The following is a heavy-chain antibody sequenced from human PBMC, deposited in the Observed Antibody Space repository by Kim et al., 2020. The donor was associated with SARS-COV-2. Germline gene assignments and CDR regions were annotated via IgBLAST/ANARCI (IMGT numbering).Heavy chain of an antibody. D-gene: IGHD2-2*01. CDR3: ARVYGIVVVSYGVDV. CDR2: ISSYNGNT. J-gene: IGHJ6*02. Sequence: ASVKVSYKASGYTFTTYGFIWVRQAPGQGLEWIGWISSYNGNTEFAQKFQGRVTLTTDSSTNTAYLELRSLRSDDTAVYYCARVYGIVVVSYGVDVWGQGTTVTVSS. V-gene: IGHV1-18*01. CDR1: GYTFTTYG.